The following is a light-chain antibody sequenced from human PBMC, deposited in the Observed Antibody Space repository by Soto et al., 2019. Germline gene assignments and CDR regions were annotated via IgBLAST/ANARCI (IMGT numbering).Light chain of an antibody. Sequence: DIVMTQTPLSSPVTLGQPASISCRSSQSLVHGDGNTYLSWLQQRPGQPPRLLIYRISMPFSGVPDRFSGSGAGTDFTLKISRVEAEEVGIYYCMQATQVPWTFGQGTKVEIK. CDR2: RIS. CDR3: MQATQVPWT. CDR1: QSLVHGDGNTY. J-gene: IGKJ1*01. V-gene: IGKV2-24*01.